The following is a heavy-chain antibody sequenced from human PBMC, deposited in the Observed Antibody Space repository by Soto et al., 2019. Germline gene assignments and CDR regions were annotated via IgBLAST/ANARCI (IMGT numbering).Heavy chain of an antibody. Sequence: SSETLSLTCTVSGGSISSSSYYWGWIRQPPGKGLEWIGNIYYSGSTYYNPSLKSRVTISVDTSKNHFSLELSSVTAADTAVYYCMLGSGWKDFDYWGQGTLVTVSS. CDR2: IYYSGST. D-gene: IGHD3-22*01. CDR3: MLGSGWKDFDY. V-gene: IGHV4-39*02. J-gene: IGHJ4*02. CDR1: GGSISSSSYY.